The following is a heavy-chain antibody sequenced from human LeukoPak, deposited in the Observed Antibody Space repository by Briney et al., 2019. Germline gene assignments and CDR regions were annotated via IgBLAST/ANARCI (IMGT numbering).Heavy chain of an antibody. CDR1: GFSFSSYA. CDR2: ISYNGINK. J-gene: IGHJ6*02. Sequence: GGSPRLSCAASGFSFSSYAMHWVRQAPGKGLEWVSVISYNGINKYYADSVKGRFTISRDNSKNTLYLQMNSLRAEDTAVYYCARDPGGSSKRYYYGMDVWGQGTTVTVSS. V-gene: IGHV3-30-3*01. CDR3: ARDPGGSSKRYYYGMDV. D-gene: IGHD1-14*01.